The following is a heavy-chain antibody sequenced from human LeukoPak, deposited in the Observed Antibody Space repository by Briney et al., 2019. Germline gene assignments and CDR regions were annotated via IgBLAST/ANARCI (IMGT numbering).Heavy chain of an antibody. CDR1: GFTFSSYW. D-gene: IGHD5-24*01. V-gene: IGHV3-74*01. CDR2: INSDGGST. J-gene: IGHJ4*02. Sequence: GGSLRLSCTAPGFTFSSYWMHWVRQAPGKGLVWVSRINSDGGSTSYADSVKGRFTISRDNAKNTLYLQMNSLRAEDTAVYYCARRIQGMAPYYFDYWGQGTLVTVSS. CDR3: ARRIQGMAPYYFDY.